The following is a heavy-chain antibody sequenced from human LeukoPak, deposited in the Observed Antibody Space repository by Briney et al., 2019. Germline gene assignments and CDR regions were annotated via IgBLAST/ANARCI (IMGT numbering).Heavy chain of an antibody. CDR1: GYTFTSYG. J-gene: IGHJ4*02. Sequence: ASVKVSCKASGYTFTSYGISWVRQAPGQGLEWMGWISAYNGNTNYAQKLQGRVTMTTDTSTSTAYMELRSLRSDGTAVYYCARVVLGSSGWHAGVDYWGQGTLVTVSS. D-gene: IGHD6-19*01. CDR2: ISAYNGNT. V-gene: IGHV1-18*01. CDR3: ARVVLGSSGWHAGVDY.